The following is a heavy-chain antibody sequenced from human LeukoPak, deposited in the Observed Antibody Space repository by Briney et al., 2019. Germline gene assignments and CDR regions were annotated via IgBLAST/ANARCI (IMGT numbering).Heavy chain of an antibody. J-gene: IGHJ4*02. CDR2: INPNRGGT. Sequence: ASMKVSCQASGYTFSGYYMHLVRQAPGQGLEWMGWINPNRGGTKYVQKFQGRVTMTRDTSISTAYMELSRLRSDDTAVYYCASGSLAPYFDHWGQGTLVTVSS. CDR1: GYTFSGYY. D-gene: IGHD3-16*01. V-gene: IGHV1-2*02. CDR3: ASGSLAPYFDH.